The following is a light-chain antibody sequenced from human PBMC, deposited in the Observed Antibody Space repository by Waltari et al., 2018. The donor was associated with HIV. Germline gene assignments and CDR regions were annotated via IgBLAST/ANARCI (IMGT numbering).Light chain of an antibody. J-gene: IGLJ1*01. CDR3: QSYDSSLRNYV. CDR1: SSNIGAGYA. CDR2: DTY. V-gene: IGLV1-40*01. Sequence: QSLLTQPPSMSGAPGQRLTISCTGSSSNIGAGYAAHWYQQLPGTAPKLLMYDTYERPSGVPDRFSGSKSGPSASLVITGLQPEDEADYYCQSYDSSLRNYVFGTGTKVTFI.